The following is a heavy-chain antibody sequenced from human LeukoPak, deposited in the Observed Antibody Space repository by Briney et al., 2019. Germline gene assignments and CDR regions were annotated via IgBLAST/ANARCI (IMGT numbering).Heavy chain of an antibody. CDR3: ARVLWSGSDYYYYMDV. CDR2: IYHSGST. J-gene: IGHJ6*03. Sequence: SETLSLTCAVSGGSISSSNWYSWVRQPPGKGLEWIGEIYHSGSTNYNPSLKSRVTISVDKSKNQFSLNLSSVTAADTAMYYCARVLWSGSDYYYYMDVWGKGTTVTVSS. CDR1: GGSISSSNW. V-gene: IGHV4-4*02. D-gene: IGHD2/OR15-2a*01.